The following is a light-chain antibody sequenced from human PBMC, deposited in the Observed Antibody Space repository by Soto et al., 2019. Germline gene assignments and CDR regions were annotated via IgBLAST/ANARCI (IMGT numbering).Light chain of an antibody. CDR2: DAS. CDR3: QQSNSTPLT. Sequence: DIQMTQSPSTLSGSVVDRVTITCRASQSITIWLAWYQQKPGKAPKLLIYDASSLEGGVPSRFSGSGSGTDFTLTISSLQPEDSATYYCQQSNSTPLTFGGGTKVDIK. V-gene: IGKV1-5*01. CDR1: QSITIW. J-gene: IGKJ4*01.